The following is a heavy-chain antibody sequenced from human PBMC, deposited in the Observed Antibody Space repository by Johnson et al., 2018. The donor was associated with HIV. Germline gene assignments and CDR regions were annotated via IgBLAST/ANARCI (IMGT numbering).Heavy chain of an antibody. D-gene: IGHD3-16*01. V-gene: IGHV3-20*04. J-gene: IGHJ3*02. CDR1: GFTFSSYG. Sequence: EVQLVESGGGVVQPGGSLRLSCAASGFTFSSYGMHWVRQAPGKGLEWVSGINWNGGSTGYADSVKGRFTISRDNAKNSLYLQMNSLRAEDTALYYCARERVVQGDPDAFDIWGQGTMVTVSS. CDR2: INWNGGST. CDR3: ARERVVQGDPDAFDI.